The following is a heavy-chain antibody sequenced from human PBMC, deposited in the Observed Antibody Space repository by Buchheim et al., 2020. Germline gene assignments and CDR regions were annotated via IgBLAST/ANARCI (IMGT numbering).Heavy chain of an antibody. CDR3: ARDGLLGYFDY. CDR1: GFTFSSYA. Sequence: QVQLVESGGGVVQPGRSLRLSCAASGFTFSSYAMHWVRQAPGKGLEWVAVISYDGSNKYYADSVKGRFTISRDNSENTLYLQMNSLRAEDTAVYYCARDGLLGYFDYWGQGTL. D-gene: IGHD7-27*01. V-gene: IGHV3-30-3*01. J-gene: IGHJ4*02. CDR2: ISYDGSNK.